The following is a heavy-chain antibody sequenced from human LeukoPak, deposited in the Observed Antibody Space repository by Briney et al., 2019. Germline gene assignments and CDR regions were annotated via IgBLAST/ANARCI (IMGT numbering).Heavy chain of an antibody. CDR2: ISSSSSYI. Sequence: PGGSLRLSCAASGFTFSSYSMNWVRQAPGKGLEWVSSISSSSSYIYYADSVKGRFTISRDNAKNSLYLQINSLRAEDTAVYYFARGGRYNRNFWVRPLGQGSLV. J-gene: IGHJ5*01. V-gene: IGHV3-21*01. D-gene: IGHD1-14*01. CDR3: ARGGRYNRNFWVRP. CDR1: GFTFSSYS.